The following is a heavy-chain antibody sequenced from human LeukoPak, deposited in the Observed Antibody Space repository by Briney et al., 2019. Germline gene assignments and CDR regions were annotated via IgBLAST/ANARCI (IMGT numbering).Heavy chain of an antibody. Sequence: ASVKVSCKASGSTFSDYHINWERQASGQGPEWMGWINPKSGDASYNQAFQGRVTMTRDTSISTAYMELNRLRSDDTAMYYCARGEYSNGYPYRLDSWGQGTLVTVSS. D-gene: IGHD3-16*01. V-gene: IGHV1-2*02. CDR2: INPKSGDA. CDR3: ARGEYSNGYPYRLDS. J-gene: IGHJ4*02. CDR1: GSTFSDYH.